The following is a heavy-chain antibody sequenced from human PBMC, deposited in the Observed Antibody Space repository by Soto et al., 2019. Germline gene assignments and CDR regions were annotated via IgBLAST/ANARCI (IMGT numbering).Heavy chain of an antibody. V-gene: IGHV4-34*01. CDR3: ARRNYFYALDV. CDR1: GGSFSGYY. CDR2: INYSGST. J-gene: IGHJ6*02. Sequence: PSETLSLTCAVSGGSFSGYYWGWVRRPPGKGLEWVGEINYSGSTNYNPSLKRRVTISVDTSKNQVSLKVTSVTAADTAMYYCARRNYFYALDVWGQGTTVTVSS.